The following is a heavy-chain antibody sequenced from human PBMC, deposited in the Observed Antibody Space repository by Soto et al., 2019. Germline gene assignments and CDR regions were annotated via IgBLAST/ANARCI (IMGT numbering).Heavy chain of an antibody. Sequence: PSETLSLTCTVSGGSISSSSYYWGWIRQPPGEGLEWIGSIYYSGSTYYNPSLKSRVTISVDTSKNQFSLKLSSVTAADTAVYYCARHYPWGGYYYYGMDVWGQGTTVTVSS. CDR1: GGSISSSSYY. CDR2: IYYSGST. V-gene: IGHV4-39*01. D-gene: IGHD3-16*01. CDR3: ARHYPWGGYYYYGMDV. J-gene: IGHJ6*02.